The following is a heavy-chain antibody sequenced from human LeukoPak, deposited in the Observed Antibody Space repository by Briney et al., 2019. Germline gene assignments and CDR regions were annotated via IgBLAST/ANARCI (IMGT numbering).Heavy chain of an antibody. CDR2: INPKRGDT. D-gene: IGHD6-19*01. J-gene: IGHJ4*02. Sequence: GASVKVSCKTSGFTFTGYYIHCLRQAPGQGLEWMGWINPKRGDTNYAPKFQGRVTMTRDTSIRTAYMDLSSLRSDDTAVYYCARDWGMVAGTAGDYWGQGTLVTVSS. CDR1: GFTFTGYY. V-gene: IGHV1-2*02. CDR3: ARDWGMVAGTAGDY.